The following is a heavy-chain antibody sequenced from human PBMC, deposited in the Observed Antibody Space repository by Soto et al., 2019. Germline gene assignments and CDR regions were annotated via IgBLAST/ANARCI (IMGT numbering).Heavy chain of an antibody. J-gene: IGHJ4*01. V-gene: IGHV4-4*09. CDR2: IHNSGNT. CDR3: ARYHRFCSAATCYALAF. Sequence: PSETLSLTCTVSVESIRGFSWRWTPQPPGKGLEWIGCIHNSGNTNYNVSLKSRVTVSADTSKNQFFLKLTSVIAADTAVYYCARYHRFCSAATCYALAFCGHGTLVTVS. CDR1: VESIRGFS. D-gene: IGHD2-2*01.